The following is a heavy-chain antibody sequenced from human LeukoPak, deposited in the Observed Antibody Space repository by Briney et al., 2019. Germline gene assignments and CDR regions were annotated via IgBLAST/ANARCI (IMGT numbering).Heavy chain of an antibody. CDR3: ARAAGDYGDYGSDY. CDR2: IYSGGRT. Sequence: PGRSLRLYCAASGFTVSSNYMSWVRQAPGKGLEWDSVIYSGGRTYYADSVKGRFTISRDISKNTLYLQMNSLRAEDTAVYFCARAAGDYGDYGSDYWGQGTLVTVSS. V-gene: IGHV3-66*01. J-gene: IGHJ4*02. D-gene: IGHD4-17*01. CDR1: GFTVSSNY.